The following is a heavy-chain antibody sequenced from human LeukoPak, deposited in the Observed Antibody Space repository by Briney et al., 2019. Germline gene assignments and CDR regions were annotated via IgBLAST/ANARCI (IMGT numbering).Heavy chain of an antibody. CDR2: IYYTGST. J-gene: IGHJ4*02. D-gene: IGHD3-10*01. Sequence: SETLSLTCTVSGGSVSNSNFYWGWIRQPPGKGLEWIGNIYYTGSTYYNPSLKSRVTISVDTSKNQFSLKLSSVTAADTAVYYCARSYYGSGSYYPFDYWGQGTLVTVSS. CDR1: GGSVSNSNFY. CDR3: ARSYYGSGSYYPFDY. V-gene: IGHV4-39*07.